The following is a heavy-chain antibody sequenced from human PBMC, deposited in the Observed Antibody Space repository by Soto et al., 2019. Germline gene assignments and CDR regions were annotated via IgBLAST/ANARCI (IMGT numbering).Heavy chain of an antibody. CDR1: GFTFSSYA. J-gene: IGHJ6*02. Sequence: PGGSLRLSCAASGFTFSSYAMSWVRQAPGKGLEWVSAISGSGGSTYYADSVKGRFTISRDNSKNTLYLQMNSLRAEDTAVYYCAKDDCSGGSCYSMYGMDVWGQGTTVTV. V-gene: IGHV3-23*01. D-gene: IGHD2-15*01. CDR2: ISGSGGST. CDR3: AKDDCSGGSCYSMYGMDV.